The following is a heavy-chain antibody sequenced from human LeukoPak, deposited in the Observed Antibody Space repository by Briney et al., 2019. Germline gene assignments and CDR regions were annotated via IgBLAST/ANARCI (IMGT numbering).Heavy chain of an antibody. CDR2: IIPIFGTA. V-gene: IGHV1-69*05. J-gene: IGHJ4*02. Sequence: ASVKVSCKASGGTFSSYAISWVRQAPGQGLEWMGRIIPIFGTANYAQKFQGRVTITTDESTSTAYMELSSLRSEDTAVYYCARDFHELYYYDSSGYYYSYFGYWGQGTLVTVSS. D-gene: IGHD3-22*01. CDR3: ARDFHELYYYDSSGYYYSYFGY. CDR1: GGTFSSYA.